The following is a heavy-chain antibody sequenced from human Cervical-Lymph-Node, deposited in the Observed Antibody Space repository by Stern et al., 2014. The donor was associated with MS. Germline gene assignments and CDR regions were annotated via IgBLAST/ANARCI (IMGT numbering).Heavy chain of an antibody. D-gene: IGHD2-15*01. V-gene: IGHV1-2*06. J-gene: IGHJ4*02. CDR3: ATRGGCSGGSCSSRSLDY. Sequence: VQLVESGAEVKKPGASVTVSCKASGYTFTDYFMHWGRQAPGQGPEWMGRVNPSSGVTLYAQKVEGRVTMSREASISTGYLELTNLSSDDGAVNYGATRGGCSGGSCSSRSLDYWGQGTLVTVSS. CDR2: VNPSSGVT. CDR1: GYTFTDYF.